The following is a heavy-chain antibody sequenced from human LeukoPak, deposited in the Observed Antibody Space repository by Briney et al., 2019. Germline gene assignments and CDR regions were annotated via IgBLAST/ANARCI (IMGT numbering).Heavy chain of an antibody. CDR1: GFNFNNFA. J-gene: IGHJ4*02. Sequence: TGGSLRLSCAASGFNFNNFAMSWVRQAPGKGPEWLSAMTGPADTTYYAESVKGRFTISRDYSKSLVYLQMTSLRVEDTAIYYCAKGAEIDHLGQGTLVTVSS. V-gene: IGHV3-23*01. CDR2: MTGPADTT. CDR3: AKGAEIDH.